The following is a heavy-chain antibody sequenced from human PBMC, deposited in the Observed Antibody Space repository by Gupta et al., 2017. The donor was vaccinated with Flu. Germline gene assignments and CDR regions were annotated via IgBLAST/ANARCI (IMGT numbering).Heavy chain of an antibody. CDR2: ISTSGTTI. Sequence: FSDYSMSWIRQAPGKGLEWVSYISTSGTTIYYADSVKGRFTISRDNAKNSLYLQMNSLRAEDTAVYYCARGGGGLGRAFDYWGQGTLVPVSS. D-gene: IGHD3-16*01. CDR3: ARGGGGLGRAFDY. V-gene: IGHV3-11*01. J-gene: IGHJ4*02. CDR1: FSDYS.